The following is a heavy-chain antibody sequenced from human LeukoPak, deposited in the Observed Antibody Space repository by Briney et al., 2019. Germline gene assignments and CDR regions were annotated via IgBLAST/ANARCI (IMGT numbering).Heavy chain of an antibody. Sequence: ASVKVSCKASGYTFTSYYMHWVRQAPGQGLEWMGIINPSGGSTSYAQKFQGRVTMTRDTSTSTVYMELSSLRSEDTAVYYCARDSSRIIMIVVVTTDNWFDPWGQGTLVTVSS. CDR3: ARDSSRIIMIVVVTTDNWFDP. CDR2: INPSGGST. CDR1: GYTFTSYY. V-gene: IGHV1-46*01. D-gene: IGHD3-22*01. J-gene: IGHJ5*02.